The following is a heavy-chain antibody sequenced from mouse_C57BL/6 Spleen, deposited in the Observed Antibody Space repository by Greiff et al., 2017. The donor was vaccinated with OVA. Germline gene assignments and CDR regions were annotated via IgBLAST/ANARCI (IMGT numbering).Heavy chain of an antibody. CDR3: ARVGGYTNMVWFAY. J-gene: IGHJ3*01. Sequence: EVQLQQSGPELVKPGASVKISCKASGYTFTDYYMNWVKQSHGKSLEWIGDINPNNGGTSYNQKFKGKATLTVDKSSSTAYMELRSLTSEDSAVYYCARVGGYTNMVWFAYWGQGTLVTVSA. CDR1: GYTFTDYY. D-gene: IGHD3-1*01. V-gene: IGHV1-26*01. CDR2: INPNNGGT.